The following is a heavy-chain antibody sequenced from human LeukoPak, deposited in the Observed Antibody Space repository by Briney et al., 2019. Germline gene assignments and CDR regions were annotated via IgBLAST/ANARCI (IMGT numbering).Heavy chain of an antibody. CDR1: GYSFTSYW. D-gene: IGHD4-17*01. Sequence: GESLKISCKGSGYSFTSYWIGWVRPMPGKGLELMWVIYPGYSDTRYSPSFQCHDTISTDKSNSTPYLQWRSLKAAHTALYYCARRGLDYSDLDYWGQGTLGTVSS. CDR2: IYPGYSDT. CDR3: ARRGLDYSDLDY. J-gene: IGHJ4*02. V-gene: IGHV5-51*01.